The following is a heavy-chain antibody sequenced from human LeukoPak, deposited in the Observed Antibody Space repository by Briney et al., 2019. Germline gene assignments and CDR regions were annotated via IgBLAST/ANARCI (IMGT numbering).Heavy chain of an antibody. J-gene: IGHJ4*02. Sequence: GGSLRLSCAASGFAFSGHTMNWVRQAPGKGLEWVSSITSNSEYIFYAASVKGRFTISRDDANDSLFLQMSSLRVEDTAVYYCARDPTVGDSWGQGTLVTVSS. CDR2: ITSNSEYI. D-gene: IGHD4-23*01. CDR3: ARDPTVGDS. V-gene: IGHV3-21*01. CDR1: GFAFSGHT.